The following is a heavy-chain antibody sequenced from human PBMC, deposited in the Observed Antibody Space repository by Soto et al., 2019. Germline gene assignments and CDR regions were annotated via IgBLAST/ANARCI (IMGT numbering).Heavy chain of an antibody. Sequence: ASVKVSCKASGGTFSSYTISWVRQAPGQGLEWMGRIIPILGIANYAQKFQGRVTITADKSTSTAYMELSSLRSEDTAVYYCARARGIAVASFDYWGQGTLVTVSS. V-gene: IGHV1-69*02. J-gene: IGHJ4*02. CDR3: ARARGIAVASFDY. D-gene: IGHD6-19*01. CDR1: GGTFSSYT. CDR2: IIPILGIA.